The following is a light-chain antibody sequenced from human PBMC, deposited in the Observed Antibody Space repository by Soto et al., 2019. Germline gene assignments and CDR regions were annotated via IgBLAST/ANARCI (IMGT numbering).Light chain of an antibody. Sequence: ETVMTQSPATLSVSPGERPTLSCRASQSVSSNLAWYQQKPGQAPRLLIYDASTRATGIPARFSGSGSGTEFTLTISSLQFEDFAVYYCQQYNTWPLTFGPGTKVDIK. J-gene: IGKJ3*01. CDR1: QSVSSN. CDR3: QQYNTWPLT. V-gene: IGKV3-15*01. CDR2: DAS.